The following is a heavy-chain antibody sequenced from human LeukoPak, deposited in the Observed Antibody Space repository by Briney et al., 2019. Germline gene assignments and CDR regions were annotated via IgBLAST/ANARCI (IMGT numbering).Heavy chain of an antibody. CDR3: ARSIVKYCSSTSCYTKGYYYYYMDV. CDR2: IYYNGNT. CDR1: GGSISNHY. Sequence: SETLSLTCTVSGGSISNHYWSWIRQPPGKGLEWIGYIYYNGNTNYNPSLKSRVTLSVDTSKNQFSLKLSSVTAADTAVYYCARSIVKYCSSTSCYTKGYYYYYMDVWGKGTTVTVSS. J-gene: IGHJ6*03. V-gene: IGHV4-59*11. D-gene: IGHD2-2*02.